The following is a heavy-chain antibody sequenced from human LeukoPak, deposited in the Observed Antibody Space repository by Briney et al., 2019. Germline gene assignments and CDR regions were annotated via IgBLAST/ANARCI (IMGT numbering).Heavy chain of an antibody. CDR2: ISYDGSNK. D-gene: IGHD3-10*01. Sequence: PGRSLRLSCAASGFTFSSYGMHWVRQAPGKGLEWVAVISYDGSNKYYADSVKGRFTISRDNSKNTLHLQMNSLRAEDTAVYYCARLAPRRAYGSGSTWGQGTLVTVSS. V-gene: IGHV3-30*03. CDR3: ARLAPRRAYGSGST. CDR1: GFTFSSYG. J-gene: IGHJ5*02.